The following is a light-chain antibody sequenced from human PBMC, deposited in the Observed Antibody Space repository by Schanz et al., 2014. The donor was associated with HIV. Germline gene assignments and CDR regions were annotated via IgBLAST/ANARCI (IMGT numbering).Light chain of an antibody. CDR2: ATS. V-gene: IGKV3-20*01. CDR3: QHYGNSPPWA. Sequence: EIVLTQSPGSLSLSPGGRATLSCGASQRLSSSYLAWYQQKRDQPPRLVIYATSTRAAGIPDRFSGTGSGTDFTLTISSLEPEDFAVYYCQHYGNSPPWAFGQGTKVEIK. CDR1: QRLSSSY. J-gene: IGKJ1*01.